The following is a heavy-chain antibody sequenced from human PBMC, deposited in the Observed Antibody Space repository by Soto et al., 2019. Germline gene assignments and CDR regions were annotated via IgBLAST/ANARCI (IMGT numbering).Heavy chain of an antibody. Sequence: QVQLQESGPGLVKPSQTLSLTCSVSGASIASGGHYWAWIRQHPGKGLEWVGHINDRGTTNYNPSLRSRVTIVMDTSKRHFSLYLASVTAAYTAVYFCAREAFGGGYTSLSFDPWGQGHLVTVSS. V-gene: IGHV4-31*03. CDR1: GASIASGGHY. J-gene: IGHJ5*02. CDR2: INDRGTT. D-gene: IGHD5-12*01. CDR3: AREAFGGGYTSLSFDP.